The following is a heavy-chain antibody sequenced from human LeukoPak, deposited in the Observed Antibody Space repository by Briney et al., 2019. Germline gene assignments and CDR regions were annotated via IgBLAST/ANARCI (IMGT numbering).Heavy chain of an antibody. Sequence: SETLSLTCSVSGGFISSYYWSWIRQPAGKGLEWIGSVYYDGTSYSNPSLTSRAAVFVDTSRDEFSLDLSFVTAADTAVYYCVRHISTNTGYFDSCGQGTLVSVSS. CDR2: VYYDGTS. CDR1: GGFISSYY. CDR3: VRHISTNTGYFDS. J-gene: IGHJ4*02. V-gene: IGHV4-59*05. D-gene: IGHD5-24*01.